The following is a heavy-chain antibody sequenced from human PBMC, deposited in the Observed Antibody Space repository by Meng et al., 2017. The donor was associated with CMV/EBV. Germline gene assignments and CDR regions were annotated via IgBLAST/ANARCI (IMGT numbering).Heavy chain of an antibody. Sequence: SETLSLTCAVYGGSFSGYYWSWIRQPPGKGLEWIGEINHSGSTNYNPSLKSRVTISVDTSKNQFSLKLSSVTAADTAVYYCARSSRWLRMGYGMDVWGQGTTVTVSS. J-gene: IGHJ6*02. D-gene: IGHD5-12*01. CDR2: INHSGST. CDR1: GGSFSGYY. V-gene: IGHV4-34*01. CDR3: ARSSRWLRMGYGMDV.